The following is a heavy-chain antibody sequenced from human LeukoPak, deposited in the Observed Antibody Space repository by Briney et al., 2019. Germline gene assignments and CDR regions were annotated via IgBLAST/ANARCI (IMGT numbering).Heavy chain of an antibody. Sequence: GASVKVSCKASGYTFSSYGISWVRQAPGQGLEWMGWISVYSGDTKYAQKVQGRVTMTTDTPTSTAYMELRSLTSDDTAVYFCARAPAAGATRVDCWGQGTLVTVSS. CDR1: GYTFSSYG. CDR2: ISVYSGDT. J-gene: IGHJ4*02. D-gene: IGHD6-13*01. V-gene: IGHV1-18*01. CDR3: ARAPAAGATRVDC.